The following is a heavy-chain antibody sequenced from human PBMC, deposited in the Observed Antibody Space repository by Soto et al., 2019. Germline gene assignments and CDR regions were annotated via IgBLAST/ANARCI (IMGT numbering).Heavy chain of an antibody. CDR2: ISYDGSNE. CDR3: AKDFNYYDSSGYWPDH. V-gene: IGHV3-30*18. J-gene: IGHJ4*02. CDR1: GFIFSNFG. Sequence: GGSLRLSCAASGFIFSNFGIHWVRQAPGKGLEWVAMISYDGSNEYYANSVKGRFTISRDNSKNTLYLQMNSLRVEDTSVYYCAKDFNYYDSSGYWPDHWGQGILVTVSS. D-gene: IGHD3-22*01.